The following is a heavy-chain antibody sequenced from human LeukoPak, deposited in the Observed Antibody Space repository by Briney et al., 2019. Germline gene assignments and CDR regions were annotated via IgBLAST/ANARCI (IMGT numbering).Heavy chain of an antibody. D-gene: IGHD3-10*01. CDR3: TSLYGSGVEDP. J-gene: IGHJ5*02. CDR2: IRSKAYGGTT. CDR1: GLTFGDYA. V-gene: IGHV3-49*04. Sequence: TVRSLRLSCTASGLTFGDYAISWVRPAPGKVLYWVGFIRSKAYGGTTEYAASVKGRFTISRDDSKSIAYLQMNSLKTEDTAVYYCTSLYGSGVEDPWGQGTLVTVSS.